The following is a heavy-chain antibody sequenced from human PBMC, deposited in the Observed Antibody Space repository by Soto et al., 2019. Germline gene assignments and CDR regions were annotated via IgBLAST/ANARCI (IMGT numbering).Heavy chain of an antibody. CDR1: GFTLSSYA. CDR2: ISGSGGST. V-gene: IGHV3-23*01. Sequence: PVGSLRLSCAASGFTLSSYAMSWVRQAPGKGLEWVSAISGSGGSTYYADSVKGRFTISRDNSKNTLYLQMNSLRAEDTAVYYCAKDEESYYDTSGLTDSWGQGTLVTVSS. J-gene: IGHJ5*01. CDR3: AKDEESYYDTSGLTDS. D-gene: IGHD3-22*01.